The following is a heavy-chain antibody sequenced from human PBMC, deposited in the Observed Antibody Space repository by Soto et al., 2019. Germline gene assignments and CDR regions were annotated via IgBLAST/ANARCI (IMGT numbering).Heavy chain of an antibody. V-gene: IGHV4-31*03. CDR1: GGSISSGGYY. D-gene: IGHD3-22*01. CDR3: ARSYYDSTGFAVAP. CDR2: IYHSGTT. J-gene: IGHJ5*02. Sequence: SETLSLTCTVSGGSISSGGYYWSWIRQHPGKGLEWIGYIYHSGTTYYNPSLKSRVTISVDTSKNQFSLKLTSVTAADTAVYYCARSYYDSTGFAVAPWGQGTLGTVS.